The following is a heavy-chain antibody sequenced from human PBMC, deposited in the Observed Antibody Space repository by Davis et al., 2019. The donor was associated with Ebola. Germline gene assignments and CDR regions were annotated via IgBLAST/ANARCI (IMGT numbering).Heavy chain of an antibody. CDR2: ISSSSSYI. Sequence: GESLKISCAASGFTFSSYSMNWVRQAPGTGLEWVSSISSSSSYIYYADSVKGRFTISRDNAKNSLYLQMNSLRAEDTAVYYCARVGEAVADNYFDYWGQGTLVTVSS. CDR3: ARVGEAVADNYFDY. CDR1: GFTFSSYS. J-gene: IGHJ4*02. D-gene: IGHD6-19*01. V-gene: IGHV3-21*01.